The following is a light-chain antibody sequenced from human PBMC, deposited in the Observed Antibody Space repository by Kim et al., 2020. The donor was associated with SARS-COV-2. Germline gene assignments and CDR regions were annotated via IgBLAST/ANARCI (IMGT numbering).Light chain of an antibody. V-gene: IGLV2-14*03. CDR3: SSYTSTSTRV. CDR2: DVS. CDR1: PSDVGNYKY. Sequence: ISTSCTGTPSDVGNYKYVSWYQQHPGKAPKLIIYDVSNRPSGVSNRFSGSKSGTTASLTISGLQAEDEADYYCSSYTSTSTRVFGTGTKVTVL. J-gene: IGLJ1*01.